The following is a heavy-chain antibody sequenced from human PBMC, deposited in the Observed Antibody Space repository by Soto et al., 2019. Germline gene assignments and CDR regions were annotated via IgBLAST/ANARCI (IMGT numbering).Heavy chain of an antibody. D-gene: IGHD5-18*01. V-gene: IGHV4-59*08. CDR2: IYYSGST. Sequence: SETLSLTCTVSGDSISEYYWSWIRQPPGKGLEWIGYIYYSGSTNSNNPSLKSRVAISVGTSKNGFSLKLSSVTAADTAVYYCARVGYSYGYMGPGGDYYYYGMDVWGQGTTVTVSS. CDR3: ARVGYSYGYMGPGGDYYYYGMDV. CDR1: GDSISEYY. J-gene: IGHJ6*02.